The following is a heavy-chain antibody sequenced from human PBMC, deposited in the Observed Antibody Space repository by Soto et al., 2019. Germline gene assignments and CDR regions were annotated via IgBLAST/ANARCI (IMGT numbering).Heavy chain of an antibody. CDR1: DGSISSSS. CDR2: VYYTGNT. CDR3: ARRVHTNTLITQDNWFAP. D-gene: IGHD3-10*01. V-gene: IGHV4-59*08. J-gene: IGHJ5*02. Sequence: PSETLSLTCTVRDGSISSSSWNWIRQAPEKGLEWIGCVYYTGNTNYNPSLKSRVTMSLDTSKSQFSLKLSSVTAADTAVYYCARRVHTNTLITQDNWFAPRGQGTLVTLSS.